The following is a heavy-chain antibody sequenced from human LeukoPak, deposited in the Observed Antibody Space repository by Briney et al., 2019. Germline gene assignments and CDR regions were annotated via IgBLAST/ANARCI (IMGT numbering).Heavy chain of an antibody. CDR3: ARTEHYYYGSGSARIEDWFDP. CDR2: IYYSGST. J-gene: IGHJ5*02. Sequence: PSGTLSLTCTVSGDSINNSSYYWGWIRQPPGKGLEWIGSIYYSGSTYYNPSLKSRVTISVDTSKNQFSLKLSSVTAADTAVYYCARTEHYYYGSGSARIEDWFDPWGQGTLVTVSS. CDR1: GDSINNSSYY. D-gene: IGHD3-10*01. V-gene: IGHV4-39*07.